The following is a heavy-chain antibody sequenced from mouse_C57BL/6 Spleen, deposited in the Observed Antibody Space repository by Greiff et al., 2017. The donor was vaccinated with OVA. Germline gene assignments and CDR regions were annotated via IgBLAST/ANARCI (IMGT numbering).Heavy chain of an antibody. Sequence: VQLKESGPELVKPGASVKISCKASGYSFTDYNMNWVKQSNGKSLEWIGVINPNYGTTSYNQKFKGKATLTVDQSSSTAYMQLNSLTSEDSAVYYCARVEGSGYEGFAYWGQGTLVTVSA. D-gene: IGHD3-2*02. CDR1: GYSFTDYN. V-gene: IGHV1-39*01. J-gene: IGHJ3*01. CDR3: ARVEGSGYEGFAY. CDR2: INPNYGTT.